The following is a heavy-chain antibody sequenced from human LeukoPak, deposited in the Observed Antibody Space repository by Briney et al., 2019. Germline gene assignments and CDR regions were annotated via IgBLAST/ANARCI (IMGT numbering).Heavy chain of an antibody. CDR2: ISSSGSTI. Sequence: GGSLRLSCAASGFTFSSYEMNWVRQAPGKGLEWVSYISSSGSTIYYADSVKGRFTISRDNAKNSLCLQMNSLRAEDTAVYYCARGGDYPAFDIWAKGQWSPSLQ. D-gene: IGHD4-17*01. V-gene: IGHV3-48*03. CDR3: ARGGDYPAFDI. CDR1: GFTFSSYE. J-gene: IGHJ3*02.